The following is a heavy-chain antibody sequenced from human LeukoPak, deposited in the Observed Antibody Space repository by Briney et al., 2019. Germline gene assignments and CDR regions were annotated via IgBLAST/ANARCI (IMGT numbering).Heavy chain of an antibody. CDR2: ISAYNGNT. Sequence: ASVKVSCKASGYTFTSYGISWVRQAPGHGLEWMGWISAYNGNTNYAQKLQGRVTMTTDTSTSTAYMELRSLRSDDTAVYYCARVRGQYYYGSGPGHYFDYWGQGTLVTVSS. J-gene: IGHJ4*02. V-gene: IGHV1-18*01. CDR1: GYTFTSYG. D-gene: IGHD3-10*01. CDR3: ARVRGQYYYGSGPGHYFDY.